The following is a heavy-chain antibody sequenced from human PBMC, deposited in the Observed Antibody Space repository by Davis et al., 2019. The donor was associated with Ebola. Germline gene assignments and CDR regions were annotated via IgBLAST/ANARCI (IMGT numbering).Heavy chain of an antibody. V-gene: IGHV3-7*01. D-gene: IGHD3-10*01. J-gene: IGHJ4*02. CDR3: ARFSRGELENY. Sequence: PGGSLRLSCEVSGFTFSSYWMSWVRQAPGKGLEWVANIRQDGSEKQHVDSVKGRFTISRDNAKNSLYLQMNSLRVEDTGVYYCARFSRGELENYWGQGTLVTVSS. CDR1: GFTFSSYW. CDR2: IRQDGSEK.